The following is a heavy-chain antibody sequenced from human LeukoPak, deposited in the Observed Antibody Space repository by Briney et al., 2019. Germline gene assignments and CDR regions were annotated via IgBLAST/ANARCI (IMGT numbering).Heavy chain of an antibody. CDR2: ISGSGGST. J-gene: IGHJ4*02. CDR3: AKDRISCIGGACYRGAFDY. CDR1: GFTFSSYV. Sequence: GGSLRLSCAASGFTFSSYVMNWVRQAPGKGLEWVSGISGSGGSTFYAASVEGRFTISRDSSKRTLYLQMSSLRAEDTAVYYCAKDRISCIGGACYRGAFDYWGQGTLVTVSS. V-gene: IGHV3-23*01. D-gene: IGHD2-15*01.